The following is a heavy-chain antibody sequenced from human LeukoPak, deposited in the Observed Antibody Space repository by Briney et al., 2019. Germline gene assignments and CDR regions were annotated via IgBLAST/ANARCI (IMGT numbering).Heavy chain of an antibody. Sequence: SETLSLTCAVYTGSFSGYYWSWIRQPPGKGLEWIGEINHSGSTNYDPSLKSRVTISVDTSKNQFSLKLSSVTAADTAVYYCARGRLSLGSSGYEFDYWGQGTLVTVSS. CDR3: ARGRLSLGSSGYEFDY. D-gene: IGHD3-22*01. CDR1: TGSFSGYY. J-gene: IGHJ4*02. CDR2: INHSGST. V-gene: IGHV4-34*01.